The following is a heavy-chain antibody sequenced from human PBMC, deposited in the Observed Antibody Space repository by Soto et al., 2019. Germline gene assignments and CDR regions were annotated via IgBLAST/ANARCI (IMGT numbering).Heavy chain of an antibody. CDR3: ARGDRGAFDL. V-gene: IGHV3-74*01. Sequence: EVQLVESGGGLVQPGASPRLSCAASGFTFSYYWMHWVRQAPGKGLVWVSRIHSDGSSTTYADSVKGRFTISRDNARNTVYLQMNSLRVEDTAVYYCARGDRGAFDLWGQGTVVTVSS. CDR1: GFTFSYYW. CDR2: IHSDGSST. J-gene: IGHJ3*01. D-gene: IGHD1-26*01.